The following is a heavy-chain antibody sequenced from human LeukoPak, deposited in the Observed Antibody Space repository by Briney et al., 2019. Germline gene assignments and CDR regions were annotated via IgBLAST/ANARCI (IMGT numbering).Heavy chain of an antibody. CDR3: ARECIDGYYESSGYDL. J-gene: IGHJ4*02. CDR2: IKDDGSRK. D-gene: IGHD3-22*01. V-gene: IGHV3-7*01. Sequence: PGGSLRLSCAASGFSLSGYWMTWVRQAPGEGLEWVANIKDDGSRKRDVDPARGRFTISRDNAKNSLYRDMNSLRAEDTAVYYCARECIDGYYESSGYDLWGQGTLVTVSS. CDR1: GFSLSGYW.